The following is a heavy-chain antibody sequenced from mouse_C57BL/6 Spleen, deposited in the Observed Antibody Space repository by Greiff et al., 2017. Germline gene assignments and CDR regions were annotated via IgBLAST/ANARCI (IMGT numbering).Heavy chain of an antibody. D-gene: IGHD1-1*01. CDR2: ISSGSSTI. V-gene: IGHV5-17*01. CDR3: AREGSSYWYFDV. J-gene: IGHJ1*03. CDR1: GFTFSDYG. Sequence: DVHLVESGGGLVKPGGSLKLSCAASGFTFSDYGMHWVRQAPEKGLEWVAYISSGSSTIYYADTVKGRFTISRDNAKNTLFLQMPSLRSEDTAMYYCAREGSSYWYFDVWGTGTTVTVSS.